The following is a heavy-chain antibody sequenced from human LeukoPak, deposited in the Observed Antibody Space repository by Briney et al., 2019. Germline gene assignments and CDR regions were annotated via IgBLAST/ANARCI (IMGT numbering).Heavy chain of an antibody. Sequence: PGGSLRLSCTASGFSLSRYWMHWVRQAPGKGLVWVSRINSDGSSTNYADSVKGRFTISRDNAKNTLFLEMNSLRAEDTAVHYCATGDGDSRYYFDSWGQGTQVTVSS. CDR3: ATGDGDSRYYFDS. D-gene: IGHD4-17*01. CDR2: INSDGSST. J-gene: IGHJ4*02. V-gene: IGHV3-74*01. CDR1: GFSLSRYW.